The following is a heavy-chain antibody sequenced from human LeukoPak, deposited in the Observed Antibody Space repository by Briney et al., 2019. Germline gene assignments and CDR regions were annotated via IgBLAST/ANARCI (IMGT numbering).Heavy chain of an antibody. CDR2: IYTSGST. D-gene: IGHD3-10*01. V-gene: IGHV4-61*05. CDR3: ARLWFGSYNGWYFDL. Sequence: SETLSLTCIVSGGSISSSSYYWGWIRQPPGKGLEWIGRIYTSGSTNYNPSLKSRVTMSVDTSKNQFSLKLSSVTAADTAVYYCARLWFGSYNGWYFDLWGRGTLVTVSS. CDR1: GGSISSSSYY. J-gene: IGHJ2*01.